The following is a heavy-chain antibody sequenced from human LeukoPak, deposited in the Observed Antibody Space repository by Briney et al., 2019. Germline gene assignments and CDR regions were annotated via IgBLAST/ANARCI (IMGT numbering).Heavy chain of an antibody. CDR1: GGSISSYY. CDR2: IYYSGST. J-gene: IGHJ4*02. D-gene: IGHD4-17*01. CDR3: ARLLHPRTTADY. V-gene: IGHV4-59*08. Sequence: SETLSLTCTVSGGSISSYYRSWIRQPPGKGLEWIGYIYYSGSTNYNPSLKSRVTISVDTSKDQFSLKLSSVTAADTAVYYCARLLHPRTTADYWGQGTLVTVSS.